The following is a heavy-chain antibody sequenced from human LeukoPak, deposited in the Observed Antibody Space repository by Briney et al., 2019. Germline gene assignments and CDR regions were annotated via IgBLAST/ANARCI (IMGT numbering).Heavy chain of an antibody. J-gene: IGHJ6*04. CDR3: AELGITMIGGV. CDR1: AFSFSNYN. Sequence: GGSLRLSCAASAFSFSNYNMNWVRQAPGKGLEWVAVISYDGSNKYYADSVKGRFTISRDNSKNTLYLQMNSLRAEDTAVYYCAELGITMIGGVWGKGTTVTISS. CDR2: ISYDGSNK. D-gene: IGHD3-10*02. V-gene: IGHV3-30*12.